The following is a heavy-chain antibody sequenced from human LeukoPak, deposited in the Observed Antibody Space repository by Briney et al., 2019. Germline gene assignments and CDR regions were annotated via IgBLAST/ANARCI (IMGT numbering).Heavy chain of an antibody. CDR3: ASSYGSNNNPFEY. J-gene: IGHJ4*02. Sequence: PGGSLRLSCAASGFTFSSYAMHWVRQAPGKGLEYVSVISSSGNSTYYANSVRGRFTISRDNSKNTLYLQMGSLRAEDTAVYYCASSYGSNNNPFEYWGQGTLVTVSS. D-gene: IGHD4-23*01. CDR1: GFTFSSYA. CDR2: ISSSGNST. V-gene: IGHV3-64*01.